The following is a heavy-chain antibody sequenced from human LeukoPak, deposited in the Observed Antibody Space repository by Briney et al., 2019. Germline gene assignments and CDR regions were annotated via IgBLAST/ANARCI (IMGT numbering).Heavy chain of an antibody. CDR2: ISYDGSNK. CDR1: GFTFSSYG. D-gene: IGHD5-18*01. J-gene: IGHJ4*02. Sequence: GRSLRLSCAASGFTFSSYGMHWVRQASGKGLEWVAVISYDGSNKYYADSVKGRFTISRDNSKNTLYLQMNSLRAEDTAVYYCAKVGSDSYGSLFDYWGQGTLVTVSS. V-gene: IGHV3-30*18. CDR3: AKVGSDSYGSLFDY.